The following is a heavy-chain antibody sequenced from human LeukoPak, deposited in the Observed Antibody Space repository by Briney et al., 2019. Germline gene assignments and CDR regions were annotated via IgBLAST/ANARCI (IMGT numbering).Heavy chain of an antibody. CDR2: IYYSGST. Sequence: PSETLSLTCTVSGGSISSYYWSWIRQPPGKGLEWIGYIYYSGSTNYNPSLKSRVTMSVDTSKNQFSLKLSSVTAADTAVYYCARDRFYYDSSGYSLRDAFDIWGQGTMVTVSS. D-gene: IGHD3-22*01. CDR1: GGSISSYY. V-gene: IGHV4-59*12. J-gene: IGHJ3*02. CDR3: ARDRFYYDSSGYSLRDAFDI.